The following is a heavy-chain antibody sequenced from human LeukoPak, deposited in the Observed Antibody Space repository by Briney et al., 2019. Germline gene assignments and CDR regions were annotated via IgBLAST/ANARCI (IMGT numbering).Heavy chain of an antibody. Sequence: GGSLRLSCAASGFTFSNAWMSWVRQAPGKGLEWVGRIKSKTDGGTTDYAAPVKGRFTISRDDSKNTLYLQMNSLKTEDTAVYYCTTAAGLWFGEPGDAFDIWGQGTMVTVSS. CDR1: GFTFSNAW. V-gene: IGHV3-15*01. CDR3: TTAAGLWFGEPGDAFDI. CDR2: IKSKTDGGTT. J-gene: IGHJ3*02. D-gene: IGHD3-10*01.